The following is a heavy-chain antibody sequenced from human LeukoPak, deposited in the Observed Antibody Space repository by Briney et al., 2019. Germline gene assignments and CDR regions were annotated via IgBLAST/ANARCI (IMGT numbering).Heavy chain of an antibody. CDR1: GFDFSSNW. J-gene: IGHJ4*02. CDR3: AKDHNWSIDY. D-gene: IGHD3-3*01. V-gene: IGHV3-74*01. CDR2: IKGDGIST. Sequence: PGGSLRLSCAAFGFDFSSNWMHWVRHAPGQGLVWVSRIKGDGISTNYADSVKGRFTISRDIAKNTLYLQMNSLRAEDTGVYYCAKDHNWSIDYWGRGTLVTVSS.